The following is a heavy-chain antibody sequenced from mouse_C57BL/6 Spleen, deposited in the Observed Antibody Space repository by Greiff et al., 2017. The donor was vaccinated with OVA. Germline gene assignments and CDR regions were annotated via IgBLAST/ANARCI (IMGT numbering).Heavy chain of an antibody. CDR2: IDPSDSYT. D-gene: IGHD1-1*02. CDR1: GYTFTSYW. J-gene: IGHJ4*01. V-gene: IGHV1-59*01. Sequence: QVQLKQPGAELVRPGTSVKLSCKASGYTFTSYWMHWVKQRPGQGLEWIGVIDPSDSYTNYNQKFKGKATLTVDTSSSTAYMQLSSLTSEDSAVYYCARGIHQGAMDNGGQGTSVTVSS. CDR3: ARGIHQGAMDN.